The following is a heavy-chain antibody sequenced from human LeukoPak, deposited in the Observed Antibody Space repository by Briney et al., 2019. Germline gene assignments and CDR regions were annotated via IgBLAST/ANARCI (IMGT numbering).Heavy chain of an antibody. Sequence: GSLRLSCAASGFTFSDYYMSWIRQAPGKGLEWVSYISSSASSIYYADSVKGRLTISRDNAKNSLYLQMNSLRAEDTAVYYCASSHITIFGVGNMDVWGKGTTVTVSS. V-gene: IGHV3-11*04. D-gene: IGHD3-3*01. CDR2: ISSSASSI. CDR1: GFTFSDYY. J-gene: IGHJ6*03. CDR3: ASSHITIFGVGNMDV.